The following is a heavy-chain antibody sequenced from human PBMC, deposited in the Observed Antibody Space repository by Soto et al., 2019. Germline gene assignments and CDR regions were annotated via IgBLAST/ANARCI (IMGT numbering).Heavy chain of an antibody. CDR1: GYTLTELS. CDR3: ATDLITCGGVIVRAPDAFDI. CDR2: FDPEDGET. V-gene: IGHV1-24*01. J-gene: IGHJ3*02. Sequence: ASVKVSCKVSGYTLTELSMHWVRQAPGKGLEWMGGFDPEDGETIYAQKFQGRVTMTEDTSTDTAYMELSSLRSEDTAVYYCATDLITCGGVIVRAPDAFDIWGQGTMVTVSS. D-gene: IGHD3-16*02.